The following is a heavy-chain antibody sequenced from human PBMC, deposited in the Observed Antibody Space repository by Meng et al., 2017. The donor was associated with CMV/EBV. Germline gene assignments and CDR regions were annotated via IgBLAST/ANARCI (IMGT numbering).Heavy chain of an antibody. CDR1: GDAVRGGLSY. Sequence: SGDAVRGGLSYWSWLRQPPGKELEYVGYLYDSGRTKYSPSLQSRLTISRGVSRNQFSLKLTSVTAADTAIYYCARAEGLWSKGTFDFWGRGTMVTVSS. CDR3: ARAEGLWSKGTFDF. V-gene: IGHV4-61*01. J-gene: IGHJ3*01. D-gene: IGHD3-10*01. CDR2: LYDSGRT.